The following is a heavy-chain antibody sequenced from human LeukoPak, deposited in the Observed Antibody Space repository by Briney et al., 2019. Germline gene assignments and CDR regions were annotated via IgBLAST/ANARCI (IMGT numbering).Heavy chain of an antibody. CDR3: ARDRPPRYCSGGSCYLNWFDP. V-gene: IGHV1-69*04. D-gene: IGHD2-15*01. J-gene: IGHJ5*02. CDR1: GGTFSSYT. CDR2: IIPILGIA. Sequence: SVKVSCKASGGTFSSYTISWVRQAPGQGLEWMGRIIPILGIANYAQKFQGRVTITADKSTSTAYMELSSLRSEDTAVYYCARDRPPRYCSGGSCYLNWFDPWGQGTLVTAS.